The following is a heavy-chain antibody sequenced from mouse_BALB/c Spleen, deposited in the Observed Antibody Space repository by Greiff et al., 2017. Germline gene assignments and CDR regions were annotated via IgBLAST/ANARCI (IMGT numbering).Heavy chain of an antibody. D-gene: IGHD2-3*01. CDR3: ARRLLY. CDR1: GFNIKDTY. J-gene: IGHJ3*01. Sequence: VQLKQSGAELVKPGASVKLSCTASGFNIKDTYMHWVKQRPEQGLEWIGRIDPANGNTKYDPKFQGKATITTDTSSSTAYLQLSSLTSEDTAVYYCARRLLYWGQGTLVTVSA. CDR2: IDPANGNT. V-gene: IGHV14-3*02.